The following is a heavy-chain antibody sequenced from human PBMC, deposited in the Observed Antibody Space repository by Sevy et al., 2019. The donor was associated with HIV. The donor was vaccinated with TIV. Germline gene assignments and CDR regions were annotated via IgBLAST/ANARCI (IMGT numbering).Heavy chain of an antibody. D-gene: IGHD6-19*01. CDR1: GFNISSNY. CDR3: AGGEQWTRFNH. J-gene: IGHJ4*02. Sequence: GGSLRLSCAASGFNISSNYLSWVRQAPGKGLEWVSVIYGNNSTYYVDFVKGRFTISRDNSKNTLYLQMNSLRVEDTAIYYGAGGEQWTRFNHWGQGTLVTVSS. V-gene: IGHV3-53*01. CDR2: IYGNNST.